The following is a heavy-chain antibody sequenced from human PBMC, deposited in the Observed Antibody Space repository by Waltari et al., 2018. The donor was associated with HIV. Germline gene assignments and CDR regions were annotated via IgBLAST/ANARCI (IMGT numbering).Heavy chain of an antibody. CDR2: IIPIFGTA. Sequence: QVQLVQSGAEVKKPGSSVKVSCKASGGTFSSYAISWVRQAPGQGLEWMGGIIPIFGTANYAQKFQGRVTITADESTSTAYMELSSLRSEDTAVYYCAILGTSRDGYNSGQFYWGQGTLVTVSS. D-gene: IGHD5-12*01. CDR3: AILGTSRDGYNSGQFY. J-gene: IGHJ4*02. CDR1: GGTFSSYA. V-gene: IGHV1-69*13.